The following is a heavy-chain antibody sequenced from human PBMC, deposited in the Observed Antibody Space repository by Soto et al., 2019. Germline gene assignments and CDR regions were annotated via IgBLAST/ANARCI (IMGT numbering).Heavy chain of an antibody. J-gene: IGHJ5*02. CDR1: GGTFSSYA. D-gene: IGHD6-13*01. CDR2: IIHIFGTA. V-gene: IGHV1-69*01. Sequence: QVQLVQSGAEVKKPGSSVKVSCKASGGTFSSYAISWVRQAPGQGLEWMGGIIHIFGTANYAQKFQGRVTITADESTSTAYMELSSLRSEDTAVYYCARSGIAAAGTAGGWFDPWGQGTLVTVSS. CDR3: ARSGIAAAGTAGGWFDP.